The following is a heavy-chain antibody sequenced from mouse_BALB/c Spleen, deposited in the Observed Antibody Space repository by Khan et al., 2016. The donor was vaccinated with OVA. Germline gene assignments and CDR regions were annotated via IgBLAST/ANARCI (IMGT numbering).Heavy chain of an antibody. Sequence: VQLQQSGPELMKPGASVKISCKASGYSFTTYYIHWVKQSPGKSLEWIGYIDPFNGSTTYNQKFKGKATLTVDKSSSTSYMHISSLTSEDSAVYYCARHGTSYWFAYWGQGTLVTVSA. V-gene: IGHV1S135*01. CDR3: ARHGTSYWFAY. J-gene: IGHJ3*01. D-gene: IGHD1-1*01. CDR2: IDPFNGST. CDR1: GYSFTTYY.